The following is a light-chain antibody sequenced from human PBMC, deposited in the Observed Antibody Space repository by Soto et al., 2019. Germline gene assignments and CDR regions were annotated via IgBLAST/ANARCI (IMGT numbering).Light chain of an antibody. CDR1: QSISSW. J-gene: IGKJ1*01. Sequence: DIQMTQFPSTLSASVGDRVTITCRASQSISSWLAWFQQKPGKAPKLLMYDASSLESGVPSRFSGSGSGTEFTLTISSLQPDDFATYYCQQYGTYLWTFGQGTRVEIK. V-gene: IGKV1-5*01. CDR2: DAS. CDR3: QQYGTYLWT.